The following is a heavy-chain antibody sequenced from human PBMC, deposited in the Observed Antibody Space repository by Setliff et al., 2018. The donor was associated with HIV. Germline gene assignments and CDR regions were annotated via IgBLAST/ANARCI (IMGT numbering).Heavy chain of an antibody. D-gene: IGHD2-15*01. J-gene: IGHJ3*01. CDR1: GYTFTDYF. CDR2: ISPDNGNT. CDR3: AKPRIFDSFDV. Sequence: ASVKVSCKSSGYTFTDYFIHWVRQAPGQGLEWMGWISPDNGNTRTSQRFRGRVTMSLDTSTNTVYLELKGLTSDDTAVYYCAKPRIFDSFDVWGPGTVVTVSS. V-gene: IGHV1-2*02.